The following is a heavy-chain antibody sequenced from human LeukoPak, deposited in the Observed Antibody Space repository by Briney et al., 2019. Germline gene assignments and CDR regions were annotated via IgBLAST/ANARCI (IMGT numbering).Heavy chain of an antibody. CDR2: INSNGRDT. CDR1: GFAFNNYW. J-gene: IGHJ4*02. V-gene: IGHV3-74*01. CDR3: ARDIGGSYTAIDC. Sequence: PGGSLRLSCAASGFAFNNYWIHWVRQAPGKGLVWVSRINSNGRDTIYADSVKGRFTISRDKPRNSLYLQMNSLRAEDTAVYYCARDIGGSYTAIDCWGQGTLVTVSS. D-gene: IGHD1-26*01.